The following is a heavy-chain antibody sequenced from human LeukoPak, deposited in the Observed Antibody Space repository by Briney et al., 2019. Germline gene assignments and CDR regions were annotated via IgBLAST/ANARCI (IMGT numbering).Heavy chain of an antibody. CDR2: INPNSGGT. Sequence: ASVKVSCKAPGYTFTGYYMHWVRQAPGQGLEWMGWINPNSGGTNYAQKFQGRVTMTRDTSISTAYMELSRLRSDDTAVYYCARGCSSTSCYFIWFDPWGQGTLVTVSS. J-gene: IGHJ5*02. V-gene: IGHV1-2*02. CDR1: GYTFTGYY. CDR3: ARGCSSTSCYFIWFDP. D-gene: IGHD2-2*01.